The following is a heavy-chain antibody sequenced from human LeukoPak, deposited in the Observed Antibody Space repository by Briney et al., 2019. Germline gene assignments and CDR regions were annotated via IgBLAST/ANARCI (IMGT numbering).Heavy chain of an antibody. Sequence: GGSLRLSCAASGFTFSSYAMSRVRQAPGKGLVWVSRINSDGTSTSYADSVKGRFTISRDNAKNTLYLQMNSLRAEDTAVYYCARESTFGGNSRGVFDIWGQGTMVTVSS. D-gene: IGHD4-23*01. J-gene: IGHJ3*02. CDR2: INSDGTST. CDR3: ARESTFGGNSRGVFDI. V-gene: IGHV3-74*01. CDR1: GFTFSSYA.